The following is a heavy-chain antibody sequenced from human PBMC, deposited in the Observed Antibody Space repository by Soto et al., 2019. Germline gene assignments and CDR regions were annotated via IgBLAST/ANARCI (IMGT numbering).Heavy chain of an antibody. Sequence: ASVKVSFKASGYSFITSYYMHWVRQAPGQGLEWMGIINPTGSMTKYSQRFQGRLTMTRDTSTSTDYMELTTLTSEDTAVYFCARDTGYDHDAFDIWGQGTMVTVSS. CDR1: GYSFITSYY. J-gene: IGHJ3*02. CDR2: INPTGSMT. CDR3: ARDTGYDHDAFDI. V-gene: IGHV1-46*01. D-gene: IGHD5-12*01.